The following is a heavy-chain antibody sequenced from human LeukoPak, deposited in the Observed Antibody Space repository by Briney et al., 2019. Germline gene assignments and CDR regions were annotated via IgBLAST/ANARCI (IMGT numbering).Heavy chain of an antibody. J-gene: IGHJ4*02. V-gene: IGHV3-30*04. Sequence: GGSLRLSCAASGFTCSSYAMHWVRQAPGKGLEWVAVISYDGSNKYYADSVKGRFTISGDNSKNTLYLQMNSLRAEDTAVYYCARGRGIAAPPTDYWGQGTLVTVSS. CDR2: ISYDGSNK. CDR1: GFTCSSYA. CDR3: ARGRGIAAPPTDY. D-gene: IGHD6-6*01.